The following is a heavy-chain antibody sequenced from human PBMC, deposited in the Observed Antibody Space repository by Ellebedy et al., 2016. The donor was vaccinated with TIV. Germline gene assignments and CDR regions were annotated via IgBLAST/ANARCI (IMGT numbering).Heavy chain of an antibody. J-gene: IGHJ4*02. V-gene: IGHV1-2*04. CDR2: INPNSGGT. D-gene: IGHD3-22*01. Sequence: AASVKVSCKASGYSFSDHYIHWVRQAPGQGLEWMGWINPNSGGTNSAQKFQGWVTMTRDTSISTAYMELSRLRTDETAEYYCARGEGDYDSSGYFVYWGQGTLVTVSS. CDR1: GYSFSDHY. CDR3: ARGEGDYDSSGYFVY.